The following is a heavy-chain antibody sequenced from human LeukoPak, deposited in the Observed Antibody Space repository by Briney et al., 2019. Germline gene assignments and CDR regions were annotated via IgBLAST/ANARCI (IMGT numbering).Heavy chain of an antibody. V-gene: IGHV1-69*01. CDR1: GGTFSSYA. Sequence: SVKVSCKASGGTFSSYAISWVRQAPGQGLEWMGGIIPIFGTANYAQKFQGRVTITADESTSTAYMELSSLRSEDTAVYYCARDYCSSTSCYTHWFDPWGQGALVTVSS. D-gene: IGHD2-2*02. J-gene: IGHJ5*02. CDR2: IIPIFGTA. CDR3: ARDYCSSTSCYTHWFDP.